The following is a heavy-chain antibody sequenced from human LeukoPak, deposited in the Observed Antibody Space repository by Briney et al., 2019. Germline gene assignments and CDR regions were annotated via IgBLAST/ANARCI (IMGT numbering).Heavy chain of an antibody. J-gene: IGHJ4*02. CDR3: AKDDCSGGSCYVPLDYFDY. CDR2: ISYDGSNK. CDR1: GFTFSSYG. D-gene: IGHD2-15*01. V-gene: IGHV3-30*18. Sequence: PGRSLRLSCAASGFTFSSYGMHWVRQAPGKGLEWVAVISYDGSNKYYADSVKGRFTISRDNSKNTLYLQMNSLRAEDTAVYYCAKDDCSGGSCYVPLDYFDYWGQGTLVTVSS.